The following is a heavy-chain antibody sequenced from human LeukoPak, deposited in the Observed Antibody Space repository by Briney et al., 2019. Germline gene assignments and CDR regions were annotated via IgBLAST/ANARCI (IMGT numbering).Heavy chain of an antibody. CDR3: AREISSSWYKNWFDP. CDR1: GYTFTSYG. V-gene: IGHV1-18*01. D-gene: IGHD6-13*01. CDR2: ISAYNGNT. Sequence: ASVKVSCKASGYTFTSYGISWVRQAPGQGLEWTGWISAYNGNTNYAQKLQGRVTMTTDTSTSTAYMELRSLRSDDTAVYYCAREISSSWYKNWFDPWGQGTLVTVSS. J-gene: IGHJ5*02.